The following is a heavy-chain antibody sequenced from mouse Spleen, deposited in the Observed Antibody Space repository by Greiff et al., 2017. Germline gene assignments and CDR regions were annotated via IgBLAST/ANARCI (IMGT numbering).Heavy chain of an antibody. CDR1: GFTFSDYY. CDR3: ARPYGNYDTWFAY. Sequence: DVHLVESGGGLVQPGGSLKLSCATSGFTFSDYYMYWVRQTPEKRLEWVAYISNGGGSTYYPDTVKGRFTISRDNAKNTLYLQMSRLKSEDTAMYYCARPYGNYDTWFAYWGQGTLVTVSA. CDR2: ISNGGGST. J-gene: IGHJ3*01. D-gene: IGHD2-1*01. V-gene: IGHV5-12*02.